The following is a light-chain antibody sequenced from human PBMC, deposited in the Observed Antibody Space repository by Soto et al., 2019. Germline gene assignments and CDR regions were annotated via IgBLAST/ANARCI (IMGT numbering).Light chain of an antibody. CDR3: MQLTHVPYT. CDR2: KVS. CDR1: QNLAFSNGDTY. J-gene: IGKJ2*01. Sequence: DVVLSQTLLSSPVTLGQPASISCRSSQNLAFSNGDTYLSWLHQRPGQPPRLLIYKVSNRFSGVPDRLSGSGAGTDSTQKISRVEAEDVGVYYCMQLTHVPYTFGQGTKLEIK. V-gene: IGKV2-24*01.